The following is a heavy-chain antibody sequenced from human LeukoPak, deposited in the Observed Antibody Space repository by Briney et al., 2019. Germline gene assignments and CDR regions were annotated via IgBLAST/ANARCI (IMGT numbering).Heavy chain of an antibody. V-gene: IGHV1-18*01. Sequence: ASVKVSCKASGYTFTSYSISWVRQAPGQGLEWMGWISAYNGNTNYAQKLQGRVTMTTDTSTSTAYMELRSLRSDDTAVYYCARRMYYYGSGSHFDYWGQGTLVTVSS. CDR1: GYTFTSYS. D-gene: IGHD3-10*01. CDR3: ARRMYYYGSGSHFDY. CDR2: ISAYNGNT. J-gene: IGHJ4*02.